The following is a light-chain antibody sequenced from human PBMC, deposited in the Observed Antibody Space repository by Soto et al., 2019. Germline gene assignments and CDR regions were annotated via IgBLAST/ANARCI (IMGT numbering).Light chain of an antibody. CDR3: QQYNNFSPLT. Sequence: DIQLTQSPSSLSASVGDRVTITCQASQDISNYLNWYEQKPGKAPNLLIFDASKLKTGVPSRFSGRGSGTVFTFTITSLQPEDLATYFCQQYNNFSPLTFGGGTNVEI. J-gene: IGKJ4*01. CDR1: QDISNY. V-gene: IGKV1-33*01. CDR2: DAS.